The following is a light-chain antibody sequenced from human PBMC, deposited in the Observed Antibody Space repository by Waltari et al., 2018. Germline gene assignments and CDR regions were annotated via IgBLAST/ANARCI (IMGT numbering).Light chain of an antibody. J-gene: IGLJ2*01. CDR3: ASRGASKV. V-gene: IGLV2-8*01. CDR1: SSYVGALKY. Sequence: QSALTQPPSASGSPGQSVTIPCPGTSSYVGALKYVSWYQQHPGKAPKLLIYEVSKRASGVPDRFSGSKSGNTASLTVSGLQAEDEADYYCASRGASKVFGGGTKLTVL. CDR2: EVS.